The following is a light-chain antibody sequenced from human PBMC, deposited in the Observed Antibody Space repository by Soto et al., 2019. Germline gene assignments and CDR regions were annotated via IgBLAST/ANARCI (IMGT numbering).Light chain of an antibody. Sequence: QSVLTQPAPVSGSPGQSSTISCTGTSSDVGSYNLVSWYQQHPGKAPKLMIYEVSKRPSGVSNRFSGSKSGNTASLTISGLQAGDEADYYCCSYAGSSTYVFGTGTKVTVL. CDR2: EVS. CDR3: CSYAGSSTYV. CDR1: SSDVGSYNL. J-gene: IGLJ1*01. V-gene: IGLV2-23*02.